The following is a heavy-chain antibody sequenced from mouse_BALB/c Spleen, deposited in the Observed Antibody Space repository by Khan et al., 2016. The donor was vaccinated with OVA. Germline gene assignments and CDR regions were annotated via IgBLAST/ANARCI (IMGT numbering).Heavy chain of an antibody. CDR2: IDPFNDDT. CDR3: ARHGSISWFAY. Sequence: VQLQQSGPELMKPGASVKISCKASGYSFTTYYIHWVKQSHGKSLEWIGYIDPFNDDTNYNQKFKGKATLTVAKSYSTAYMHHSSLTSEDSAVYYCARHGSISWFAYWGQGTLVTVSA. CDR1: GYSFTTYY. V-gene: IGHV1S135*01. J-gene: IGHJ3*01. D-gene: IGHD1-1*01.